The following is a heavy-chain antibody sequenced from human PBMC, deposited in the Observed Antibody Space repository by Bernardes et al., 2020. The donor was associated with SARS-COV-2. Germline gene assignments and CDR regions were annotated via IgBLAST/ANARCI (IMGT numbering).Heavy chain of an antibody. V-gene: IGHV1-24*01. CDR3: ETDQQYYDILTGRTYYYGMDV. CDR2: FDPEDGET. Sequence: ASVKVSCNVSGYTLTELSIHWVRQAPGKGLEWMGGFDPEDGETIYAQKFQGRVTMTEDTSTDTAYMKLSSLRSEDTAVYYCETDQQYYDILTGRTYYYGMDVWGQGTTVTVSS. D-gene: IGHD3-9*01. CDR1: GYTLTELS. J-gene: IGHJ6*02.